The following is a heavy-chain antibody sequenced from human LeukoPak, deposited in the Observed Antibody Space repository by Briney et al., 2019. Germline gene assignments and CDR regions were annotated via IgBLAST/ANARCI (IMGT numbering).Heavy chain of an antibody. V-gene: IGHV3-20*04. CDR2: INWNGGST. CDR1: GFTFDDYG. J-gene: IGHJ4*02. D-gene: IGHD6-19*01. CDR3: ARGPGQWLTTFDY. Sequence: GGSLRLSCAASGFTFDDYGMSWLRQAPGKGLEWVAGINWNGGSTGYADSVKGRFTISRDNAKNSLYLQMNSLRAEDTALYYCARGPGQWLTTFDYWGQGTLVTVSS.